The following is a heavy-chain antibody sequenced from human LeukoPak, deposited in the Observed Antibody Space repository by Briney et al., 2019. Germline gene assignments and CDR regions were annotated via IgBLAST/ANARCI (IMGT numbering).Heavy chain of an antibody. V-gene: IGHV4-59*08. J-gene: IGHJ4*02. Sequence: SETLSLTSTVSGGSISSYYWSWIRQAPGKGLEWIGYVYQSGTTSYNPSLKRRVTISADTSKNQFSLKVRSVTAADTAVYYCARHGGSLGYFDNWGQGTLVTASS. CDR3: ARHGGSLGYFDN. D-gene: IGHD1-26*01. CDR1: GGSISSYY. CDR2: VYQSGTT.